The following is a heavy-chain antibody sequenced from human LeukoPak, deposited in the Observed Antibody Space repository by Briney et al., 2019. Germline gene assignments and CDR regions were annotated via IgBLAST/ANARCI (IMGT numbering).Heavy chain of an antibody. J-gene: IGHJ4*02. CDR2: IKPDGSDE. CDR1: GFTFSSYW. V-gene: IGHV3-7*04. Sequence: AGGSLRLSCAASGFTFSSYWMNWVRQAPGKGLEWVANIKPDGSDEYYVDSVKGRFTISRDNAENSLYLQMNSLRAEDTAVYYCARENFQYWAQGILVTVSS. CDR3: ARENFQY.